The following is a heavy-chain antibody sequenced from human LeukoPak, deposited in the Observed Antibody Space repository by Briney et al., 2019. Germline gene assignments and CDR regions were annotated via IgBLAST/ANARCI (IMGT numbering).Heavy chain of an antibody. J-gene: IGHJ3*02. CDR1: GGSISSYY. V-gene: IGHV4-4*07. Sequence: PSETLSLTCTVSGGSISSYYWSWIRQPAWKGLEWIGRIYTSGSTNYNPSLKSRVTMSVDMSKNQFSLKLSSVTAADTAVYYCARDMTTVTTYYLRAFDIWGQGTMVTVSS. CDR3: ARDMTTVTTYYLRAFDI. CDR2: IYTSGST. D-gene: IGHD4-17*01.